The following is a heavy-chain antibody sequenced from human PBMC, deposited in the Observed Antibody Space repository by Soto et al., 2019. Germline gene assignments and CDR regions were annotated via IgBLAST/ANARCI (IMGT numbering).Heavy chain of an antibody. Sequence: GGSLRLSCAASGFTFSDHYMDWVRHAPGKGLEWVGRTRNKANSYTTEYAASVKGRFTISRDDSKNSLYLQMNSLKTEVTAVYYCARVGYYGSGSYLRGAFDIWGQGTMVTVSS. V-gene: IGHV3-72*01. CDR2: TRNKANSYTT. CDR1: GFTFSDHY. D-gene: IGHD3-10*01. J-gene: IGHJ3*02. CDR3: ARVGYYGSGSYLRGAFDI.